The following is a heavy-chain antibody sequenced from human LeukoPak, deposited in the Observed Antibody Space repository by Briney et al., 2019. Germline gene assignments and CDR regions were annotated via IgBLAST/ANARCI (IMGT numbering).Heavy chain of an antibody. CDR3: ASSYYYDSSGYYSIDPFDY. Sequence: SETLSLTCSVSGDSISYFYWSWIRQAAGKGLEWIGRISGSGSTDYNASLKSRVTMSVDTSKNQLSLKVISVTAADTAVYYCASSYYYDSSGYYSIDPFDYWGQGTLVTVSS. CDR1: GDSISYFY. V-gene: IGHV4-4*07. CDR2: ISGSGST. D-gene: IGHD3-22*01. J-gene: IGHJ4*02.